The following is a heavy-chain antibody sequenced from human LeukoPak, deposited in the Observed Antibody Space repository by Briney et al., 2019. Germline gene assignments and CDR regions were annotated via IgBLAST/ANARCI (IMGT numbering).Heavy chain of an antibody. CDR3: ARDGGGTGWYYFDY. D-gene: IGHD2-15*01. Sequence: PSETLSLTCTVSGGSISSGGYYWSWIRQHPGKGLGWIGYIYYSGSTYYNPSLKSRVTISVDTSKNQFSLKLSSVTAADTAVYYCARDGGGTGWYYFDYWGQGTLVTVSS. V-gene: IGHV4-31*03. J-gene: IGHJ4*02. CDR2: IYYSGST. CDR1: GGSISSGGYY.